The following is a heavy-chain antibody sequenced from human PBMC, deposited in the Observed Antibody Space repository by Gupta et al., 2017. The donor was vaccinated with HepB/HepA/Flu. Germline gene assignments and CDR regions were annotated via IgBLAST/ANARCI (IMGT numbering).Heavy chain of an antibody. CDR2: IKTKTDVGTT. V-gene: IGHV3-15*01. Sequence: EVQLVEAGGGLVEQGGSFRLSCSAYGFTFSECWMTWVRQAPGKGLEWVGRIKTKTDVGTTEYAASVKGRFTIARDDSKNTLFLQMTSVKMEDTAVDDGEKGRLRDYWGEGALGTVS. CDR1: GFTFSECW. CDR3: EKGRLRDY. D-gene: IGHD2-21*02. J-gene: IGHJ4*02.